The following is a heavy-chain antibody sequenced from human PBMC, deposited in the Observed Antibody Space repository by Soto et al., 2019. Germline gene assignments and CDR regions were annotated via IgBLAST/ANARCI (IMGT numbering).Heavy chain of an antibody. D-gene: IGHD3-16*01. CDR3: ATGGIEYYYYYYMDV. CDR2: ISGSGGST. J-gene: IGHJ6*03. V-gene: IGHV3-23*01. CDR1: GFTFSSYA. Sequence: PGGSLRLSCAASGFTFSSYAMSWVRQAPGKGLEWVSAISGSGGSTYYADSVKGRFTISRDNSKNTLYLQMNSLRAEDTAVYYCATGGIEYYYYYYMDVWGKGTTVTVSS.